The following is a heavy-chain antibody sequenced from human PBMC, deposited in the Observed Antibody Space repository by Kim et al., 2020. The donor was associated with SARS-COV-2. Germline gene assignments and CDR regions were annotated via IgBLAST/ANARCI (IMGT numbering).Heavy chain of an antibody. Sequence: VKGRCTISRNNAKNSLYLQMNSLRAEDTAVYYCARDRRMYDMLTGYRGDYWGQGTLVTVSS. V-gene: IGHV3-11*04. CDR3: ARDRRMYDMLTGYRGDY. D-gene: IGHD3-9*01. J-gene: IGHJ4*02.